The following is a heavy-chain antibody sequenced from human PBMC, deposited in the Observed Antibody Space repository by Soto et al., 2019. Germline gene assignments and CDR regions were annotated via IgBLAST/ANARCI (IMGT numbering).Heavy chain of an antibody. CDR3: VKDVGSRHYDFTNFDS. J-gene: IGHJ4*02. V-gene: IGHV3-9*01. D-gene: IGHD3-3*01. CDR2: IDWNRATT. Sequence: EVQLLESGGGVVQPGGSLRLSCIASGFIFDDYAIHWVRQVPGKGLEWDSGIDWNRATTGYADSVKGRFTLSRDNARNSVLLQMNSLRPEDTALYYCVKDVGSRHYDFTNFDSWGQGTLVTVSS. CDR1: GFIFDDYA.